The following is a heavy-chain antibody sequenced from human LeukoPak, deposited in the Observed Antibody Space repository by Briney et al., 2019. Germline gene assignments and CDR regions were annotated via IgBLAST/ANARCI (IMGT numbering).Heavy chain of an antibody. Sequence: PSETLSLTCTVSGGSISSYYWSWIRQPPGKGLEWIGYIYYSGSTNYNPSLKSRVTISVDTSKNQFSLKLSSVTAADTAVYYCAGESIAARVSYWGQGTLVTVSS. CDR3: AGESIAARVSY. CDR2: IYYSGST. J-gene: IGHJ4*02. CDR1: GGSISSYY. V-gene: IGHV4-59*01. D-gene: IGHD6-6*01.